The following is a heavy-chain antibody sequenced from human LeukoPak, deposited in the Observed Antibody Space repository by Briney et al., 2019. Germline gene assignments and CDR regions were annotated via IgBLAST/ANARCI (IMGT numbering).Heavy chain of an antibody. CDR1: GFTFSSYA. CDR2: ISYDGSNK. V-gene: IGHV3-30*01. Sequence: GGSLRLSCAASGFTFSSYAMHWVRQAPGKGLEWVAVISYDGSNKYYADSVKGRFTISRDNSKNTLYLQMNSLRAEDTAVYYCARELRISMVRGPSWAGDGFDIWGQGTVVTVSS. J-gene: IGHJ3*02. CDR3: ARELRISMVRGPSWAGDGFDI. D-gene: IGHD3-10*01.